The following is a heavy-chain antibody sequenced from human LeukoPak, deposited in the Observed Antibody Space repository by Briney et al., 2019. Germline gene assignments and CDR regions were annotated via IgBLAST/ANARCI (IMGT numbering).Heavy chain of an antibody. Sequence: ASVKVSCKVSGYTLTELSMHWVRQAPGKGLEWMGGFDPEDGETIYAQKFQGRVTMTEDTSTDTAYMELSSLRSEDTAVYYCATAPPGYGDYGGAFDIWGQGTMVTVSS. D-gene: IGHD4-17*01. CDR2: FDPEDGET. J-gene: IGHJ3*02. V-gene: IGHV1-24*01. CDR3: ATAPPGYGDYGGAFDI. CDR1: GYTLTELS.